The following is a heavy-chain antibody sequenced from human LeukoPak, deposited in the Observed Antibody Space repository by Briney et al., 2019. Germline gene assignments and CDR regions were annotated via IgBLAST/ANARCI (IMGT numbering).Heavy chain of an antibody. V-gene: IGHV4-59*08. J-gene: IGHJ5*02. D-gene: IGHD2-15*01. CDR3: ARRGYCSGGSCYSFNSWFDP. CDR2: IYYSGST. CDR1: GVSISGYY. Sequence: SETLSLTCTVSGVSISGYYWSWIRQPPGKGLEWIGYIYYSGSTYYNPSLKSRITISVDTSKNQFSLKLSSVTAADTAVYYCARRGYCSGGSCYSFNSWFDPWGQGTLVTVSS.